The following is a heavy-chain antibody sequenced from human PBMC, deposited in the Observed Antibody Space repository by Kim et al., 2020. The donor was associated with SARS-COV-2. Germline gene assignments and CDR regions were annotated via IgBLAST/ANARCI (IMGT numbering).Heavy chain of an antibody. V-gene: IGHV3-11*03. J-gene: IGHJ6*02. Sequence: GGSLRLSCAASGFTFSDYYMSWIRQAPGKGLEWVSYISSSSSYTNYADSVKGRFTISRDNAKNSLYLQMNSLRAEDTAVYYCARKQWLDYYYYGMDVWGQGTTVTVSS. CDR1: GFTFSDYY. CDR3: ARKQWLDYYYYGMDV. CDR2: ISSSSSYT. D-gene: IGHD6-19*01.